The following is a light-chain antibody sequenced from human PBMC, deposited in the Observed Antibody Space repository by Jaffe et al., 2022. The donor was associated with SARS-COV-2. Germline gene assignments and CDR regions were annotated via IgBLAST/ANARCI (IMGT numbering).Light chain of an antibody. CDR3: QQYGNSRWT. CDR1: QSISNTY. V-gene: IGKV3-20*01. Sequence: EIVLTQSPGTVSLSPGERATLSCRASQSISNTYLAWYQQKPGQAPRLLIYGASSRATGIPDRFSGSGSGTDFTLTISGLEPEDSAVYYCQQYGNSRWTFGRGTNVEIK. CDR2: GAS. J-gene: IGKJ1*01.